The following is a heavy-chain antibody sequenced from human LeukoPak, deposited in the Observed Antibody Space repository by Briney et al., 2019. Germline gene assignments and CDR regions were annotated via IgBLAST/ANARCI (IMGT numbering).Heavy chain of an antibody. J-gene: IGHJ4*02. V-gene: IGHV1-8*01. CDR2: MNPNSGNT. CDR3: ARGRRGTTVTTPYYYFDY. D-gene: IGHD4-17*01. CDR1: GYTFTSYD. Sequence: ASVKVSWKASGYTFTSYDINWVRQATGQGLEWMGWMNPNSGNTGYAQKFQGRVTMTRNTSISTAYMELSSLRSEDTAVYYCARGRRGTTVTTPYYYFDYWGQGTLVTVSS.